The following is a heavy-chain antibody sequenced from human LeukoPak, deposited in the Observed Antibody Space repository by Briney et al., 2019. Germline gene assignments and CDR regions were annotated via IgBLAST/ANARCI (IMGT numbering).Heavy chain of an antibody. D-gene: IGHD3-10*01. Sequence: PSETLSLTCALCGGSFSGYYWSWIRQPPGKGLEWIAEINHSGSTNYNPSLKSRVTISVDTSKNQFSLKLSSVTAADTAVYYCARGRNPRYYYGSGSYNWFDPWGQGTLVTVSS. J-gene: IGHJ5*02. CDR2: INHSGST. CDR1: GGSFSGYY. CDR3: ARGRNPRYYYGSGSYNWFDP. V-gene: IGHV4-34*01.